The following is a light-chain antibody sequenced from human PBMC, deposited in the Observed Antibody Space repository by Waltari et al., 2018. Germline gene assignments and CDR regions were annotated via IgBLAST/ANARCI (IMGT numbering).Light chain of an antibody. CDR2: GAS. V-gene: IGKV3-20*01. Sequence: EIVLPQSRGTLSLSLGERATVSCRVSQSVSRALAWYQQNPCQAHRLLIHGASTKATGIPDRFSGCGSGTDLSLTISRLEPDDFAVYFCQHSLRLPVTFGQGTTVEI. J-gene: IGKJ1*01. CDR3: QHSLRLPVT. CDR1: QSVSRA.